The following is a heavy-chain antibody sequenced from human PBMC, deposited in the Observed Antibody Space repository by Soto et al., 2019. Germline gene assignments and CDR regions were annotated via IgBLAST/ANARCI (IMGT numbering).Heavy chain of an antibody. CDR3: AKQYYDFWSGYVHFDY. V-gene: IGHV3-23*01. Sequence: PGGSLRLSCAASGFTFSSYAMSWVRQAPGKGLEWVSAISGSGGSTYYADSVKGRFTISRDNSKNTLYLQMNSLRAEDTAVYYCAKQYYDFWSGYVHFDYWGQGTRVTVSS. CDR2: ISGSGGST. D-gene: IGHD3-3*01. J-gene: IGHJ4*02. CDR1: GFTFSSYA.